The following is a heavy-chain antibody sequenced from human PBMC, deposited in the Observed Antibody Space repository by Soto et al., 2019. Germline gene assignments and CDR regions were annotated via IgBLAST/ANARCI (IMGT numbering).Heavy chain of an antibody. CDR2: IYFSGST. CDR1: GGSISSYY. D-gene: IGHD3-22*01. Sequence: SETLSLTCTVSGGSISSYYWSWIRQPPGKGLEWIGYIYFSGSTNYNPPLKSRVTISVDTSKNQFSLKLSSVTAADTAVYYCARDGYYYDSSGYQSVYYFDYWGQGTRVTVSS. J-gene: IGHJ4*02. CDR3: ARDGYYYDSSGYQSVYYFDY. V-gene: IGHV4-59*01.